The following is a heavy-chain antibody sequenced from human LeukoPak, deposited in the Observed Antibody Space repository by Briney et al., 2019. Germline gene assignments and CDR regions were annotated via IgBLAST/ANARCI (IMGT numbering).Heavy chain of an antibody. CDR2: INHSGST. CDR1: GGSFSGYY. Sequence: SETLSLTCAVYGGSFSGYYWSWIRQPPGKGLEWIGEINHSGSTNYNPSLKSRVTISVDTSKNQFSLKLSSVTAADTAVYYCARLGLRYSSSDEKYYFDYWGQGTLVTVSS. D-gene: IGHD6-6*01. V-gene: IGHV4-34*01. J-gene: IGHJ4*02. CDR3: ARLGLRYSSSDEKYYFDY.